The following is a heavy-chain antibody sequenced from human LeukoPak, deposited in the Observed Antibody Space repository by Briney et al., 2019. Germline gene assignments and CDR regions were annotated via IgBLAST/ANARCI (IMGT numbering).Heavy chain of an antibody. J-gene: IGHJ4*02. CDR1: GGSISSSSYY. CDR3: ARLASPDFWSGYYPTVVDY. V-gene: IGHV4-39*01. D-gene: IGHD3-3*01. Sequence: PSETLSLTCTVSGGSISSSSYYWGWIRQPPGKGLEWIGSIYYSGSTYYNPSLKSRVTISVDTSKNQFSLKLSSVTAADTAVYYCARLASPDFWSGYYPTVVDYWGQGTLVTVSS. CDR2: IYYSGST.